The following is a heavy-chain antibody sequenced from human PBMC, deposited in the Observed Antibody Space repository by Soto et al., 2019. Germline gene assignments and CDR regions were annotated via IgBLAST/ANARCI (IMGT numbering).Heavy chain of an antibody. J-gene: IGHJ5*02. CDR2: IYYSGST. CDR1: GGSVSSGSYY. CDR3: ARVSTWFDP. D-gene: IGHD4-17*01. V-gene: IGHV4-61*01. Sequence: SETLSLTCTVSGGSVSSGSYYWSWIRQPPGKGLEWIGYIYYSGSTNYNPSLTSRVTISVDTSKNQFSLKLSSVTAADTAVYYCARVSTWFDPWGQGTLVTVSS.